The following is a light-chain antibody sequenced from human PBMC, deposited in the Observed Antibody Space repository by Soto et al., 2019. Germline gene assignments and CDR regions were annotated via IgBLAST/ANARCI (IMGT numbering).Light chain of an antibody. CDR1: GSDVGGYNY. V-gene: IGLV2-14*01. J-gene: IGLJ2*01. CDR2: EVT. CDR3: ASYTNISTLL. Sequence: QSALTQPRSVSGSPGQSVTISCTGTGSDVGGYNYVSWYQQHPGKAPKLMIYEVTNRPSGVSNRFSGSKSGNTASLTISGLQAEDEADYYCASYTNISTLLFGGGTKLTVL.